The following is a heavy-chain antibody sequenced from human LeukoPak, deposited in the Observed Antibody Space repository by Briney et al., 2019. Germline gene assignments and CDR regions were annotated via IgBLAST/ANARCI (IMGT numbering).Heavy chain of an antibody. CDR2: INPNSGGT. D-gene: IGHD3-22*01. J-gene: IGHJ4*02. V-gene: IGHV1-2*04. CDR3: ARGHGSSGYPPGY. CDR1: GYTFTVYY. Sequence: ASVKVSCKASGYTFTVYYMHWVRQAPGQGLEWMGWINPNSGGTNYAQKFQGWVTMTRDTSISTAYMELSRLRSDDTAVYYCARGHGSSGYPPGYWGQGTLVTVSS.